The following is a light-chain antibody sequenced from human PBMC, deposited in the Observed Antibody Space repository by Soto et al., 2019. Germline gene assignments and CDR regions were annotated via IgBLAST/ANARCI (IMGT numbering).Light chain of an antibody. Sequence: IRLTQSPSSLSSSVGDRVTITFLASQGISRYLSWYQQKPGKAPKLLIYVASTLQSGVPSRFSGSGSGTDFTLTISSLQPDDFATYYCQQYKSYSWTFGQGTKVDIK. CDR3: QQYKSYSWT. CDR1: QGISRY. V-gene: IGKV1-9*01. J-gene: IGKJ1*01. CDR2: VAS.